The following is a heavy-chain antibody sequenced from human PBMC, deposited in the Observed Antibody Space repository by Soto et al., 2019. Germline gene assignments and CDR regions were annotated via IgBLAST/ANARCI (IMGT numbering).Heavy chain of an antibody. CDR3: ARERTVATMTS. Sequence: ASVKVSCKASGYSFTSYDINWVRQATGQGLEWMGWMNPNSGSTDYAQRFQGRVTMTRNTSISTAYMELSSLRSEDTAVYYCARERTVATMTSWGQGTLVTVSS. J-gene: IGHJ4*02. V-gene: IGHV1-8*01. CDR2: MNPNSGST. CDR1: GYSFTSYD. D-gene: IGHD1-26*01.